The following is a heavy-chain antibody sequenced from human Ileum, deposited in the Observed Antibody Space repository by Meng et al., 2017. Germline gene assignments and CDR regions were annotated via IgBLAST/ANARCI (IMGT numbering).Heavy chain of an antibody. CDR2: IYPGDSDT. Sequence: GESLMISCKGSGYSITSYWIGWVRQMPGKGLWWMGIIYPGDSDTRYSPSFQCQVTNSDDKSISTAYLQWSSLKASDTAMYYCSRLIRGVIIADYWGQGTLVTVSS. V-gene: IGHV5-51*01. CDR3: SRLIRGVIIADY. D-gene: IGHD3-10*01. J-gene: IGHJ4*02. CDR1: GYSITSYW.